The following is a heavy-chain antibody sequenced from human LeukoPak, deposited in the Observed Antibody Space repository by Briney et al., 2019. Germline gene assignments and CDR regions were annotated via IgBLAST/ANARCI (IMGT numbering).Heavy chain of an antibody. CDR2: IYYSGST. J-gene: IGHJ6*03. V-gene: IGHV4-59*01. CDR3: ARESAAAGDYYYYYYMDV. Sequence: SETLSLTCTVSGGSISSYYWSWIRQPPGKGLEWIGYIYYSGSTNYNPSLKSRVTISVDTSKDQFSLKLSSVTAADTAVYYCARESAAAGDYYYYYYMDVWGKGTTVTVSS. D-gene: IGHD6-13*01. CDR1: GGSISSYY.